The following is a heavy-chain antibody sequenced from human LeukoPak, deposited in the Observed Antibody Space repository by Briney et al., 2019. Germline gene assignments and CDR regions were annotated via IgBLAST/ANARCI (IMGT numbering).Heavy chain of an antibody. V-gene: IGHV3-30-3*01. CDR3: ARGGSAVYGGNSYYFDY. Sequence: PGGSLRLSRAASGFTFSSYAMHWVGQAPGKGLEWVAIISYDGSNKYYADSVKGRFTISRDNSKNTLYLQMNSLRAEDTAVYYCARGGSAVYGGNSYYFDYWGQGTLVSVSS. J-gene: IGHJ4*02. CDR1: GFTFSSYA. CDR2: ISYDGSNK. D-gene: IGHD4-23*01.